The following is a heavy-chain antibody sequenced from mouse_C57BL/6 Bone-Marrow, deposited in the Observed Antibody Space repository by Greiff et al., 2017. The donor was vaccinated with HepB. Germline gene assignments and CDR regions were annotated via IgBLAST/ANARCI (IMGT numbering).Heavy chain of an antibody. Sequence: VQLKESGGGLVKPGGSLKLSCAASGFTFSDYGMHWVRQAPEKGLEWVAYISSGSSTIYYADTVKGRFTISRDNAKNTLFLQMTSLRSEDTAMYYCAMPGRRSYWYFDVWGTGTTVTVSS. V-gene: IGHV5-17*01. CDR2: ISSGSSTI. CDR3: AMPGRRSYWYFDV. J-gene: IGHJ1*03. D-gene: IGHD2-12*01. CDR1: GFTFSDYG.